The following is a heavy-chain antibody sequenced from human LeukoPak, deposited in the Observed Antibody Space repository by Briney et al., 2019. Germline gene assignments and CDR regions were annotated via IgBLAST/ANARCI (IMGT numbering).Heavy chain of an antibody. J-gene: IGHJ5*02. V-gene: IGHV1-2*04. D-gene: IGHD1-1*01. CDR1: GYTFTGYY. CDR2: INPNSGGT. CDR3: ARDGGTTGTDNWFDP. Sequence: ASVKVSCKASGYTFTGYYMRWVRQAPGQGLEWMGWINPNSGGTNYAQKFQGWVTMTRDTSISTAYMELSRLRPDDTAVYYCARDGGTTGTDNWFDPWGQGTLVTVSS.